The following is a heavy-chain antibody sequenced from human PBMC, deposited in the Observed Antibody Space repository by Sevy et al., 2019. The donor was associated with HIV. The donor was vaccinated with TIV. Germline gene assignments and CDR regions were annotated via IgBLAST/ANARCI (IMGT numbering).Heavy chain of an antibody. CDR3: AKEKEYTDPYYFDD. CDR1: GFTFSRYA. V-gene: IGHV3-23*01. D-gene: IGHD1-1*01. J-gene: IGHJ4*02. CDR2: LTNNGDIT. Sequence: GGSLRLSCAASGFTFSRYAMSWVRQAPGKGLEWVSGLTNNGDITFDADSVKGRFTISRDNSRNILYLQMNNLRVEGTAVYYCAKEKEYTDPYYFDDWGQGTLVTVSS.